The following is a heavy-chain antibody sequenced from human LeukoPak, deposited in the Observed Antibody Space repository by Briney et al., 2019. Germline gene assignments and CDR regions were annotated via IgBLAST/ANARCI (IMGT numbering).Heavy chain of an antibody. V-gene: IGHV4-39*01. CDR2: IYYSGST. Sequence: SETLSLTCTVSGGSISSSSYYWGWLRQPPGKGLEWIGSIYYSGSTYYNPSLKSRVTISVDTSKNQFSLKLSSVTAADTAVYYCARHGIVVVPAASSNWFDPWGQGTLVTVSS. CDR1: GGSISSSSYY. J-gene: IGHJ5*02. CDR3: ARHGIVVVPAASSNWFDP. D-gene: IGHD2-2*01.